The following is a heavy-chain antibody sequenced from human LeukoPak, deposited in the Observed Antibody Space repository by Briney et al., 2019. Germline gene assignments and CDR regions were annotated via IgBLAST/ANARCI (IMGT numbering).Heavy chain of an antibody. CDR2: ISSSSSHI. CDR1: GFTFSSYW. CDR3: ARVLEAASFDY. J-gene: IGHJ4*02. Sequence: AGSLRLSCAASGFTFSSYWMHWVRQTPGKGLEWVSSISSSSSHIYYADSVKGRFTMSRDNAKNSLYLQMNSLRADDTAVYYCARVLEAASFDYWGQGSPVTVSS. D-gene: IGHD6-13*01. V-gene: IGHV3-21*01.